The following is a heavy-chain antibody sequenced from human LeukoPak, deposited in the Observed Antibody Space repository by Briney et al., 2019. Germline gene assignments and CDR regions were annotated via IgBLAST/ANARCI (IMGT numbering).Heavy chain of an antibody. CDR3: ARDHRGRLGELSTP. CDR2: INPNSGGT. J-gene: IGHJ5*02. D-gene: IGHD3-16*02. V-gene: IGHV1-2*02. Sequence: ASVKVSCKASGYTFTGYYMHWVRQAPGQGLEWMGWINPNSGGTNYAQKFQGRVAMTRDTSISTAYMELSRLRSDDTAVYYCARDHRGRLGELSTPWGQGTLVTVSS. CDR1: GYTFTGYY.